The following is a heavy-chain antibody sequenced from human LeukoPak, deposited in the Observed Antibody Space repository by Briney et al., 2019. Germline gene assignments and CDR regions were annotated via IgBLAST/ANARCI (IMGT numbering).Heavy chain of an antibody. J-gene: IGHJ4*02. CDR1: GYTFTSYA. CDR3: AGSDPGLDYFDY. CDR2: INAGNGNT. V-gene: IGHV1-3*01. Sequence: ASVKVSCKASGYTFTSYAMHWVRQAPGQRLEWMGWINAGNGNTKYSQKFQGRVTITRDTSASTAYMELSSLRSEDTAVNYCAGSDPGLDYFDYWGQGTLVTVSS. D-gene: IGHD5-12*01.